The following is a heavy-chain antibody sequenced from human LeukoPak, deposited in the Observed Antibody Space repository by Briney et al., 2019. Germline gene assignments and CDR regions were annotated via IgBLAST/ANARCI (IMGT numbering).Heavy chain of an antibody. D-gene: IGHD5-18*01. Sequence: SETLSLTCTVSGGSISSSSYYWGWIRQPPGKGLEWIGSIYYSGSTYYNPSLKSRVTISVDTSKNQFSLKLSSVTAADTAVYYCATRYSLDDYWGQGTLVTVSS. V-gene: IGHV4-39*07. CDR1: GGSISSSSYY. J-gene: IGHJ4*02. CDR3: ATRYSLDDY. CDR2: IYYSGST.